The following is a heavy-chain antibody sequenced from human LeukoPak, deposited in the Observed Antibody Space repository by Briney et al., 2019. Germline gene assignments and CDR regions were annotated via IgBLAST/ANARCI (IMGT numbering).Heavy chain of an antibody. D-gene: IGHD6-6*01. V-gene: IGHV4-61*02. CDR3: ARSRGQLVSYFDY. CDR2: IYTSGST. CDR1: GGSISSGSYY. J-gene: IGHJ4*02. Sequence: SQTLSLTCTVSGGSISSGSYYWSWIRQPAGKGLEWIGRIYTSGSTNYNPSLKSRVTMSVDTSKNQFSLKLSSVTAADTAVYYCARSRGQLVSYFDYWGQGTLVTVSS.